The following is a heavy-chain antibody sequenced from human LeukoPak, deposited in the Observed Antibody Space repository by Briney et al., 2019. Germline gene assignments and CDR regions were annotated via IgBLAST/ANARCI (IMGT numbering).Heavy chain of an antibody. D-gene: IGHD6-13*01. CDR1: GFTFTKYD. Sequence: GGSLRLSCAVSGFTFTKYDMSWVRQAPGKGLEWVSGISDSGDITYYADSVKGRFTISRDNSKNVLHLQMNSLRADDTAVYHCAKGSFWGQGTLVTVSS. CDR2: ISDSGDIT. CDR3: AKGSF. J-gene: IGHJ4*02. V-gene: IGHV3-23*01.